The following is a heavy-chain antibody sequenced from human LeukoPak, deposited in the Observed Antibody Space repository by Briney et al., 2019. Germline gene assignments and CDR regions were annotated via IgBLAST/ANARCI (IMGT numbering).Heavy chain of an antibody. J-gene: IGHJ4*02. CDR2: ISYDGSNK. Sequence: PGGSLRLSCAASGFTFSSYGMHWVRQAPGKGLEWVAVISYDGSNKYYADSVKGRFTISRDNSKNTLYLQMNSLRAEDTAVYYCVSSGYAPFDYWGQGTLVTVSS. CDR1: GFTFSSYG. D-gene: IGHD3-22*01. V-gene: IGHV3-30*03. CDR3: VSSGYAPFDY.